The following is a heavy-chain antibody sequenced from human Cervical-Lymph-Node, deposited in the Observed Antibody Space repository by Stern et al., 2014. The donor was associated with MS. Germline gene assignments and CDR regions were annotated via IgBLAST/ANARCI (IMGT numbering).Heavy chain of an antibody. J-gene: IGHJ5*02. CDR3: ARDRGSGWYFLDH. CDR2: IKPNRGGT. CDR1: GYTFTDYY. Sequence: VQLEESGAEVKKPGASVKVSCKASGYTFTDYYIHWVRQAPGQGLEYIGWIKPNRGGTNYAQHFLGRVSMTRDTSISTVYMELGSLTSGDTAVYYCARDRGSGWYFLDHWGQGTLVTVSS. D-gene: IGHD6-19*01. V-gene: IGHV1-2*02.